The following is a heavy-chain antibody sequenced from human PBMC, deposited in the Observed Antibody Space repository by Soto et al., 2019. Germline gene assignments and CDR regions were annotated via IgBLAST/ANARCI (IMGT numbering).Heavy chain of an antibody. CDR1: GVSISTSY. V-gene: IGHV4-59*01. J-gene: IGHJ4*02. CDR3: ARDTLTTGYFDY. D-gene: IGHD4-17*01. CDR2: LYYSGST. Sequence: QVQLQESGPGLVKPSETLSLTCTVSGVSISTSYWSWIRQPPGKGLEWIGYLYYSGSTNYNPSLTSRVTISVDTSKNQFSLRLSSVTAADTAIYYCARDTLTTGYFDYWGQGSLVTVSS.